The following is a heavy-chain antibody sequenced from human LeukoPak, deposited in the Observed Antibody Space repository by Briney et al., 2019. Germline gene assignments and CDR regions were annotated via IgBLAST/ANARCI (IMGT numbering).Heavy chain of an antibody. V-gene: IGHV3-66*01. D-gene: IGHD3-22*01. CDR1: GFTVSSSY. J-gene: IGHJ4*02. CDR3: AFEYADSSGYFRDY. CDR2: IYSGGST. Sequence: GGSLRLSCAASGFTVSSSYMSWVRQAPGKGLEWVSVIYSGGSTYYADSVKGRFTISRDNSKNTLYLQMNSLRAEDTAVYYCAFEYADSSGYFRDYWGQGTLVTVSS.